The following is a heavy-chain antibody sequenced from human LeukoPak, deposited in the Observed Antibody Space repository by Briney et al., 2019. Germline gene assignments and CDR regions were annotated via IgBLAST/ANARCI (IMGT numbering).Heavy chain of an antibody. CDR1: GFTFSSSA. CDR3: ANDRPHPRVEPTNFHY. V-gene: IGHV3-23*01. D-gene: IGHD1-14*01. CDR2: INGGGSTT. J-gene: IGHJ4*02. Sequence: GGSLRLSRVASGFTFSSSAMSWGRQAPGRGLEWVSAINGGGSTTYYADSVRGRFVISRDNSKNTLYLQMNSLRAEDSAIYYCANDRPHPRVEPTNFHYWGQGTLITVSS.